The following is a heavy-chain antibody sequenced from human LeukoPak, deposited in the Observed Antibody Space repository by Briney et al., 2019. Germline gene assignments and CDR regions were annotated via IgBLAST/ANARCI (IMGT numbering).Heavy chain of an antibody. CDR3: ASAYSSSWYGGVDY. J-gene: IGHJ4*02. CDR2: INPNSGGT. D-gene: IGHD6-13*01. CDR1: GYTFTGYY. V-gene: IGHV1-2*02. Sequence: GASVKVSCKASGYTFTGYYMHWVRQAPGQGLEWMGWINPNSGGTNYAQKFQGRVTMTRDTSISTAYMELSRLRSDDTAVYYCASAYSSSWYGGVDYWGQGTLVTVSS.